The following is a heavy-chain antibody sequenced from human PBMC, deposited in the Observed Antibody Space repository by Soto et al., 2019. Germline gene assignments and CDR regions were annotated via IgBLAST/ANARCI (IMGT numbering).Heavy chain of an antibody. CDR1: GYTFSRYG. J-gene: IGHJ4*02. Sequence: QVQLVQSGAEVKKPGASVRVSCKASGYTFSRYGISWVRQAPGQGLEWMGWISGFNGNTKESEKLQGRVTLTTDTAANTAHMELRGRISDDTAVYYCARASAYSTPWSFDNWGQGTLVTVSS. CDR2: ISGFNGNT. D-gene: IGHD6-13*01. CDR3: ARASAYSTPWSFDN. V-gene: IGHV1-18*01.